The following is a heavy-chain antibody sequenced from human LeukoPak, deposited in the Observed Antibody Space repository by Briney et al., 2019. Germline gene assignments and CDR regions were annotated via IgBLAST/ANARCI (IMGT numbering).Heavy chain of an antibody. CDR3: VSAPAGGFWSAGYYYYYMDV. Sequence: SETLSLTCTVSGGSISSYYWSWIRQPPGKGLEWIGYIYHSGSTNYNPSLKSRVTISVDTSKNQFSLKLSSVTAADTAVYYCVSAPAGGFWSAGYYYYYMDVWGKGTTVTVSS. CDR2: IYHSGST. CDR1: GGSISSYY. V-gene: IGHV4-59*01. J-gene: IGHJ6*03. D-gene: IGHD3-3*01.